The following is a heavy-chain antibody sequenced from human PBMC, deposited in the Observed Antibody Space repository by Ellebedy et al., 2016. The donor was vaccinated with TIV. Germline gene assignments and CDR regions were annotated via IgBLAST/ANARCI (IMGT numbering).Heavy chain of an antibody. D-gene: IGHD3-16*01. CDR2: ISAYDNTR. CDR1: GYTFNTYG. J-gene: IGHJ4*02. Sequence: AASVKVSCKASGYTFNTYGISWVRQAPGQGLEWMGWISAYDNTRNYTQNLQDRVTMTTDTATSTADMELRSLRSDDTAIYYCARDLMGFDYWGQGTPVTVSS. V-gene: IGHV1-18*04. CDR3: ARDLMGFDY.